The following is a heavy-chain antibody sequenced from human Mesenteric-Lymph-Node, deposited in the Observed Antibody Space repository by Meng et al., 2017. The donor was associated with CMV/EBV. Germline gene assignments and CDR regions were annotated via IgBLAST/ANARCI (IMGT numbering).Heavy chain of an antibody. J-gene: IGHJ5*02. D-gene: IGHD3-16*01. V-gene: IGHV1-69*08. Sequence: SCKASGEICSRDSISWVRQAPGQGLEWLGRIIPMLDAANYAQKFQGRVTMTADKSTSTAYMELSSLRSEDTAVYYCARDGGGHWFDPWGQGTLVTVSS. CDR1: GEICSRDS. CDR3: ARDGGGHWFDP. CDR2: IIPMLDAA.